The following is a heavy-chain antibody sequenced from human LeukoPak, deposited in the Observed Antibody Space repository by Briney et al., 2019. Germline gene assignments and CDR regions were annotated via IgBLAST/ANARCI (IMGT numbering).Heavy chain of an antibody. CDR1: GFTFSSYS. J-gene: IGHJ3*02. CDR3: ARDLVRGVIITPVAFDI. CDR2: ISSSSSYI. V-gene: IGHV3-21*01. D-gene: IGHD3-10*01. Sequence: GGSLRLSCAASGFTFSSYSMNWVRQAPGKGLEWVSSISSSSSYIYYADSVKGRFTISRDNAKNSLYLQMNSLRAEDTAVYYCARDLVRGVIITPVAFDIWGQGTMVTVSS.